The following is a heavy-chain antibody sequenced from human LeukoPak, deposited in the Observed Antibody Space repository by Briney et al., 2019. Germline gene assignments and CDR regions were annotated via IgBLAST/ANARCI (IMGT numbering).Heavy chain of an antibody. CDR3: AKPPSELSLTGFDY. CDR1: GFTFSSYA. J-gene: IGHJ4*02. D-gene: IGHD1-26*01. Sequence: GGSPRLSCAASGFTFSSYAMSWVRQAPGKGLEWVSAISGSGGSTYYADSVKGRFTISRDNSKNTLYLQMNSLRAEDTAVYYCAKPPSELSLTGFDYWGQGTLVTVSS. V-gene: IGHV3-23*01. CDR2: ISGSGGST.